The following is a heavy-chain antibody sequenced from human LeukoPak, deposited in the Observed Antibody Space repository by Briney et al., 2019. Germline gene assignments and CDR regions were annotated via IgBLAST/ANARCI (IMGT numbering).Heavy chain of an antibody. D-gene: IGHD3-22*01. Sequence: SQTLSLTCTVSGGSISSGGYYWSWIRQPPGKGLEWIGYIYHSGSTYYNPSLKSRVTISVDRSKNQFSLKLSSVTAADTAVYYCASGTNSYYYDSSSENGAFDIWGQGTMVTVSS. CDR1: GGSISSGGYY. CDR2: IYHSGST. J-gene: IGHJ3*02. CDR3: ASGTNSYYYDSSSENGAFDI. V-gene: IGHV4-30-2*01.